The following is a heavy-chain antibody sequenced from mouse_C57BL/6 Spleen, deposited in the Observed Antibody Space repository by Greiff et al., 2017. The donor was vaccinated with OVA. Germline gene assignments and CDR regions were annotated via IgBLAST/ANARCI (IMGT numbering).Heavy chain of an antibody. V-gene: IGHV2-5*01. CDR2: IWRGGST. CDR3: ATRGGLHWDEGYFDV. Sequence: VQLQQSGPGLVQPSQRLSITCTVSGFSFTSYGVHWVRQSPGKGLEWLGVIWRGGSTDYNAAFMSRLSITKDNSKSQVFFKMNSLQADDTAIYYCATRGGLHWDEGYFDVWGTGTTVTVSS. CDR1: GFSFTSYG. D-gene: IGHD4-1*01. J-gene: IGHJ1*03.